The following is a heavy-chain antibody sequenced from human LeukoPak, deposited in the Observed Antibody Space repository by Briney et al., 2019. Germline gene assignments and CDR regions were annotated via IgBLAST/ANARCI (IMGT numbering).Heavy chain of an antibody. V-gene: IGHV4-39*01. D-gene: IGHD1-26*01. CDR1: GGSISSSSYY. Sequence: SETLSLTCTVSGGSISSSSYYWGWIRQPPGKGLEWIGSIYYSGSTYYNPSLKSRVTISVDTSKNQFSLKLSSVTAADTAVYYCARHAGRATGPYDWFDPWGQGTLVTVSS. CDR2: IYYSGST. CDR3: ARHAGRATGPYDWFDP. J-gene: IGHJ5*02.